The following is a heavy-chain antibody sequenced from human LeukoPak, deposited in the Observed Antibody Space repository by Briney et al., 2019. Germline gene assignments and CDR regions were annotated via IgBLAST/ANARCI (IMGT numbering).Heavy chain of an antibody. CDR1: GGSTSSYY. CDR2: IYYSGST. Sequence: SETLSLTCTVSGGSTSSYYWSWIRQPPGKGLEWIGYIYYSGSTNYNPSLKSRVTISVDTSKNQFSLKLSSVTAADTAVYYCARHVKAIVRFGSYYYMDVWGKGTTVTISS. V-gene: IGHV4-59*01. D-gene: IGHD3-22*01. J-gene: IGHJ6*03. CDR3: ARHVKAIVRFGSYYYMDV.